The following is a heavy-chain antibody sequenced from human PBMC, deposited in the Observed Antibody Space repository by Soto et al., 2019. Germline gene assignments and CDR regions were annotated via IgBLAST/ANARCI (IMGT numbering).Heavy chain of an antibody. CDR1: GFTFSSYA. Sequence: QVQLVESGGGVVQPGRSLRLSCAASGFTFSSYAMHWVRQAPGKGLEWVALIWSDGSNEKHADSVKGRFTISRDNSKKTLYLQMNSLRAEDAAVYYCARGAGSGAYLIDYCGQGTLVTVSS. CDR2: IWSDGSNE. V-gene: IGHV3-33*01. J-gene: IGHJ4*02. CDR3: ARGAGSGAYLIDY. D-gene: IGHD1-26*01.